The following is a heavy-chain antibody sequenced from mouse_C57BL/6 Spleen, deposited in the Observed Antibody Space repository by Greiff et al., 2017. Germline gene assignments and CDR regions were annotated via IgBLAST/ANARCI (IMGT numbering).Heavy chain of an antibody. V-gene: IGHV1-55*01. D-gene: IGHD1-1*01. CDR3: ARGGTTVPPDY. CDR2: IYPGSGST. Sequence: QVQLQQSGAELVKPGASVKMSCKASGYTFTSYWITWVKQRPGQGLEWIGDIYPGSGSTNYNEKFKSKATLTVDTSSSTAYMQLGSLTSEDSAVYYCARGGTTVPPDYWGQGTTLTVSS. CDR1: GYTFTSYW. J-gene: IGHJ2*01.